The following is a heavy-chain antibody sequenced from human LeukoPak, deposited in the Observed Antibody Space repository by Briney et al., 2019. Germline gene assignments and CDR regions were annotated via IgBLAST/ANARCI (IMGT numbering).Heavy chain of an antibody. CDR3: ASAQNGGNSDAFDI. CDR2: INPSGGST. D-gene: IGHD4-23*01. V-gene: IGHV1-46*01. Sequence: ASVKVSCKASGYTFTSYYMHWVRQPPGQGLEWMGIINPSGGSTSYAQKFQGRVTMTRDTATSTVYMELSSLRSEGTTVYYCASAQNGGNSDAFDIWGQGTMVTVSS. J-gene: IGHJ3*02. CDR1: GYTFTSYY.